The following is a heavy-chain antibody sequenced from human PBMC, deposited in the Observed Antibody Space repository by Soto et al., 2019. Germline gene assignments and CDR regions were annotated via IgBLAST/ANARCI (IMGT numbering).Heavy chain of an antibody. V-gene: IGHV4-30-4*08. J-gene: IGHJ5*02. CDR1: GGSISSGGYY. CDR2: IYYSGST. CDR3: ARGRGFDSSGYSGPRNWFDR. D-gene: IGHD3-22*01. Sequence: PSETLSLTCTVSGGSISSGGYYWSWIRQHPGKGLEWIGYIYYSGSTYYNPSLKSRVTISIDMSKNQFSLKLSSVTAADTAVYYCARGRGFDSSGYSGPRNWFDRWGQGTPVIVSS.